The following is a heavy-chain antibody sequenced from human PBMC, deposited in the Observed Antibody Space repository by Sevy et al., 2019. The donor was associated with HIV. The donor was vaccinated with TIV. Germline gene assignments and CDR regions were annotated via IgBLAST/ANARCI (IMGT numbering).Heavy chain of an antibody. Sequence: SDTLSLTCAVSGGSLSGYFWSWIRQPPGKGLEFIGWIHYSGKTNYNPSVSSRVSMSIDTSRNQFSLIVLSLTAADTAVYFCARHGSQRDHPFDLWGHGTLVTVSS. CDR2: IHYSGKT. J-gene: IGHJ4*01. D-gene: IGHD2-21*02. CDR3: ARHGSQRDHPFDL. CDR1: GGSLSGYF. V-gene: IGHV4-59*08.